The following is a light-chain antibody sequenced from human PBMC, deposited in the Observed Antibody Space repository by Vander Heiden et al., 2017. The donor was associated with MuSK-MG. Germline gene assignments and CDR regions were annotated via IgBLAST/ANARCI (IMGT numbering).Light chain of an antibody. V-gene: IGLV2-23*02. CDR2: EVS. J-gene: IGLJ2*01. Sequence: QSALTPPASVSGSPGPSIPIPCTGTSSDVGSYNLVSWSLQPPGKAPNLMIYEVSKRNAGVSNSFSGSKSGNTATMTTAGLQAEEEADYYCCSYEGSSTLRVFGGGTKLTVL. CDR1: SSDVGSYNL. CDR3: CSYEGSSTLRV.